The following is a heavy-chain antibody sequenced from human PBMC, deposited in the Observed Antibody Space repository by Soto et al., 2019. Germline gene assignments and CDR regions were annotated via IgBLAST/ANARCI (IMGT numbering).Heavy chain of an antibody. CDR1: GFTFSNYA. CDR2: ISGSGDGT. J-gene: IGHJ4*02. CDR3: AREFGGWGAYITFFFAY. Sequence: EVQLLESGGALVQPGGSLRLSCAASGFTFSNYAMTWVRQPPGKGLEWVSGISGSGDGTYYADSVKGRFTISRDNSKNTLYLQLNSLRAEDTAVYYCAREFGGWGAYITFFFAYWGQGALVTVSS. D-gene: IGHD3-10*01. V-gene: IGHV3-23*01.